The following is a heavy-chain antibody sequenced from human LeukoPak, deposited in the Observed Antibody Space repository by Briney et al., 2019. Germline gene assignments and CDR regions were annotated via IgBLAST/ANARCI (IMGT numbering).Heavy chain of an antibody. J-gene: IGHJ4*02. CDR3: ARDYVARDTRFDY. D-gene: IGHD3-16*01. Sequence: PSETLSLTCTVSGGSISSGDYYWSWIRQPPGKGLEWIGYIYYSGSTYYNPSLKSRVTISVDTSKNQYSLKLSSVTAADTAVYYCARDYVARDTRFDYWGQGTLVTVSS. V-gene: IGHV4-30-4*01. CDR2: IYYSGST. CDR1: GGSISSGDYY.